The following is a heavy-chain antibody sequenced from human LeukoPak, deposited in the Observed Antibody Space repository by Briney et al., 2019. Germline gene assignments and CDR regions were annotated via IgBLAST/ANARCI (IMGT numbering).Heavy chain of an antibody. J-gene: IGHJ4*02. D-gene: IGHD4-17*01. CDR2: IYHSGST. V-gene: IGHV4-38-2*02. CDR3: ARPGRYGDYGY. Sequence: SETLSLTCTVSGYSISSGYYWGWIRQPPGKGLEWIGSIYHSGSTYYNPSLKSRVTISVDTSKNQFSLKLSSVTAADTAVYYCARPGRYGDYGYWGQGTLVTVSS. CDR1: GYSISSGYY.